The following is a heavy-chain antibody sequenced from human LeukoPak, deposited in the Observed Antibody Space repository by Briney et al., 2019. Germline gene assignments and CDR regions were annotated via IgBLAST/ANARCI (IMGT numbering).Heavy chain of an antibody. V-gene: IGHV3-30-3*01. J-gene: IGHJ4*02. CDR2: ISYDGSNK. CDR3: ARDGGAMIVVVMFDY. CDR1: GFTFSSYA. D-gene: IGHD3-22*01. Sequence: GGSLRLSCAASGFTFSSYAMHWVRQAPGKGLEWVAVISYDGSNKYYADSVKGRFTISRGNSKSTLYLQMNSLRAEDTAVYYCARDGGAMIVVVMFDYWGQGTLVTVSS.